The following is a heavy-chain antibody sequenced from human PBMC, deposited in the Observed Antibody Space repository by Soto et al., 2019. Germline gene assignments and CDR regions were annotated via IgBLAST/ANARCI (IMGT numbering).Heavy chain of an antibody. J-gene: IGHJ2*01. V-gene: IGHV1-69*01. D-gene: IGHD3-22*01. CDR3: ARSYYDSSGYSGSYWYFDL. CDR1: GGTFSSYA. Sequence: QVQLVQSGAEVKKPGSSVKVSRKASGGTFSSYAISWVRQAPGQGLEWMGGIIPIFGTANYAQKFQGRVTITADESTSTAYMELSSLRSEDTAVYYCARSYYDSSGYSGSYWYFDLWGRGTLVTVSS. CDR2: IIPIFGTA.